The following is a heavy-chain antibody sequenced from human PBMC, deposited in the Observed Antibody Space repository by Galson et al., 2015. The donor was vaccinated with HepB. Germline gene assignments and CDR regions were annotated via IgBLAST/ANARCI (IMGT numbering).Heavy chain of an antibody. CDR2: IYWDDDK. CDR3: AHRQRHSSGYYYVRGDAFDI. Sequence: PALVKPTQTLTLTCTFSGFSLSTSGVGVGWIRQPPGKALEWLALIYWDDDKRYSPSLKSRLTITKDTSKNQVVLTMTNMDPVDTATYYCAHRQRHSSGYYYVRGDAFDIWGQGTMVTVSS. CDR1: GFSLSTSGVG. J-gene: IGHJ3*02. D-gene: IGHD3-22*01. V-gene: IGHV2-5*02.